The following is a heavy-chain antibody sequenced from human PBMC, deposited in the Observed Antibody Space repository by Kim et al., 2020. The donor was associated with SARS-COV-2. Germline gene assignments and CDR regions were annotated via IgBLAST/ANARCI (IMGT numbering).Heavy chain of an antibody. CDR3: ASGDSPSTHFDY. Sequence: GGSLRLSCAASGFTFSSYAMHWVRQAPGKGLEWVAVISYDGSNKYYADSVKGRFTISRDNSKNTLYLQMNSLRAEDTAVYYCASGDSPSTHFDYWGQGTLVTVSS. D-gene: IGHD2-2*01. CDR1: GFTFSSYA. V-gene: IGHV3-30-3*01. CDR2: ISYDGSNK. J-gene: IGHJ4*02.